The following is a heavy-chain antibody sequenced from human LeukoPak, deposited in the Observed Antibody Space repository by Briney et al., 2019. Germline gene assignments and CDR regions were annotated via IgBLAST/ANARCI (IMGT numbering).Heavy chain of an antibody. CDR3: ARQVTMVRGVIGFDP. Sequence: GESLRISCKGSGYSFTSYWISWVRQMPGKGLEWMGRIDPSDSYTNYSPSFQGHVTISADKSISTAYLQWNSLKASDTAMYYCARQVTMVRGVIGFDPWGQGTLVTVSS. D-gene: IGHD3-10*01. CDR1: GYSFTSYW. CDR2: IDPSDSYT. V-gene: IGHV5-10-1*01. J-gene: IGHJ5*02.